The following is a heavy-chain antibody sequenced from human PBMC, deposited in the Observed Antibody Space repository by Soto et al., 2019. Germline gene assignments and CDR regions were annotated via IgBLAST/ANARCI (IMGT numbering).Heavy chain of an antibody. D-gene: IGHD1-26*01. J-gene: IGHJ6*02. Sequence: SETLSLTCTVSGGSVSSNSYSWGWIRQSPGKGLEWIGTIYSSENTYYNPSLKSRVTISVDKSKNQFSLKLTSVTAADTAVYYCARVSGSYYYGMNVWGQGTTVTVSS. CDR2: IYSSENT. CDR1: GGSVSSNSYS. CDR3: ARVSGSYYYGMNV. V-gene: IGHV4-39*07.